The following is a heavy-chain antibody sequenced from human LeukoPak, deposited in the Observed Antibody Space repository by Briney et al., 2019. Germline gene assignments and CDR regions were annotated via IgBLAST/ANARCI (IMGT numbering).Heavy chain of an antibody. CDR3: ARWAIYGLYYFDY. CDR2: IYYSGST. D-gene: IGHD3-10*01. CDR1: GGSISGSY. V-gene: IGHV4-59*08. J-gene: IGHJ4*02. Sequence: SETLSLTCTVSGGSISGSYWSWIRQPPGKGLEWIGYIYYSGSTRYNPSLKSRVTISVDTSKNQFSLKLSSVTAADTAVYYCARWAIYGLYYFDYWGQGTLVTVSS.